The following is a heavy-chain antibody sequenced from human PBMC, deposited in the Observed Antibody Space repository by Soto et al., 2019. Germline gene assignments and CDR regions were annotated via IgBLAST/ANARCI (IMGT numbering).Heavy chain of an antibody. D-gene: IGHD2-2*01. V-gene: IGHV5-51*01. CDR2: IYPGDSDT. CDR1: GYIFARYW. J-gene: IGHJ5*02. CDR3: ARGGYCSSTSCYGYNWFDP. Sequence: GESLKISCKASGYIFARYWIGWVRQMPGKGLEWMGIIYPGDSDTRYSPSFQGQVTISADKSISTAYLQWSSLKASDAAMYYCARGGYCSSTSCYGYNWFDPWGQGTLVTVSS.